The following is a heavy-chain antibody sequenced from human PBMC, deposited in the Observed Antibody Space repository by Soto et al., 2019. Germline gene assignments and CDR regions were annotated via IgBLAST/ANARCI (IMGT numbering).Heavy chain of an antibody. Sequence: ASENVSCKASGYTFSDYYIHWVRQAPGQGLEWMGWINPNSGGTKYAPKFQGGVTMTRDTSITTAYMELSRLRSGDTAVYYCAREPATAKPEGVDFWGQGTLVTVSS. CDR2: INPNSGGT. CDR1: GYTFSDYY. V-gene: IGHV1-2*02. D-gene: IGHD1-1*01. J-gene: IGHJ4*02. CDR3: AREPATAKPEGVDF.